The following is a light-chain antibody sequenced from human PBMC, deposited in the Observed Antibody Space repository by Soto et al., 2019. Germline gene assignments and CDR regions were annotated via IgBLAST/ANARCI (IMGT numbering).Light chain of an antibody. V-gene: IGKV3-15*01. CDR1: QSISIN. CDR2: GAS. Sequence: EIVMTQSPATLSVSPGERVTPSCRASQSISINLAWYQRKPGQSPRLLFSGASTRATGVPVRFSGSGSGTQFTLSISSLQSEEFAVYYCQQHNNWPPPFGQGTKVDIK. J-gene: IGKJ1*01. CDR3: QQHNNWPPP.